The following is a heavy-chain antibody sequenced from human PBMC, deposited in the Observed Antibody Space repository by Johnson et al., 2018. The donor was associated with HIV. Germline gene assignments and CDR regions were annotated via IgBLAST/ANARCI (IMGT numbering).Heavy chain of an antibody. CDR1: GFTFSSYA. CDR3: ARDPVSHYYDSSGSLDDAFDI. CDR2: ISGSGGST. J-gene: IGHJ3*02. D-gene: IGHD3-22*01. Sequence: MQLVESGGGLVQPGGSLRLSCAASGFTFSSYAMSWVRQAPGKGLEWVSAISGSGGSTYYADSVKGRFTISRDNSKNSLYLQMNSLRAEDTAVYYCARDPVSHYYDSSGSLDDAFDIWGQGTMVTVSS. V-gene: IGHV3-23*04.